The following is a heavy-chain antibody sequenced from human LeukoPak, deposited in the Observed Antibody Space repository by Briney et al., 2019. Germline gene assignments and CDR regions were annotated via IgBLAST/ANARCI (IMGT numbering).Heavy chain of an antibody. CDR1: GGSISSGDYY. J-gene: IGHJ6*03. Sequence: SETLSLTCTVSGGSISSGDYYWSWIRQPPGKGLEWIGYFYYSGSTYYNPSLKSRVTISVDTSKNQFSLKLSSVTAADTAVYYCARAYCSSTSCYTDYYYMDVWGKGTTVTVSS. V-gene: IGHV4-30-4*08. CDR2: FYYSGST. CDR3: ARAYCSSTSCYTDYYYMDV. D-gene: IGHD2-2*02.